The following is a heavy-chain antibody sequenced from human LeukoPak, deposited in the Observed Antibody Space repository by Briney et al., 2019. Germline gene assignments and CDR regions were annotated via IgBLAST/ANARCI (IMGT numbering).Heavy chain of an antibody. V-gene: IGHV4-34*01. CDR2: INHSGST. CDR3: ARRYCTNGVCYHDRGAFDI. J-gene: IGHJ3*02. Sequence: PSETLSLTCAVYGVSFSGYYWSWIRQPPGKGLEWIGEINHSGSTNYNPSLKSRVTISVDTSKNQFSLKLSSVTAADTAVYYCARRYCTNGVCYHDRGAFDIWGQGTMVTVSS. CDR1: GVSFSGYY. D-gene: IGHD2-8*01.